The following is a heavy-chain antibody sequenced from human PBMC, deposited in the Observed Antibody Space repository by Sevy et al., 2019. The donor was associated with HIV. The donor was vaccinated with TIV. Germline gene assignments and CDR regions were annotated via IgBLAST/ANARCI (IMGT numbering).Heavy chain of an antibody. CDR3: ARDPPGDAFDI. CDR1: GGSVSSGSYY. V-gene: IGHV4-61*01. CDR2: IYYSGST. Sequence: SETLSLTCTVSGGSVSSGSYYWSWIRQPPGKGLEWIGYIYYSGSTNYNPSLKSRVTISVDTSKNQFSLKLSSVTAADTAVYYCARDPPGDAFDIWGQGTMVTVSS. J-gene: IGHJ3*02.